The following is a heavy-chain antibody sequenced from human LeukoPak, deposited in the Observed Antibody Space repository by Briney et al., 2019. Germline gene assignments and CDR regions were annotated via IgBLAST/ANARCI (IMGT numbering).Heavy chain of an antibody. V-gene: IGHV1-8*01. Sequence: ASXXVSXKXXXXXXXSYXINWVRQATGQGLEWMGWMNPNSGNTGYAQKFQGRVTMTRNTSISTAYMELSSLRSEDTAVYYCADGDYWGQGTLVTVSS. J-gene: IGHJ4*02. D-gene: IGHD5-24*01. CDR1: XXXXXSYX. CDR2: MNPNSGNT. CDR3: ADGDY.